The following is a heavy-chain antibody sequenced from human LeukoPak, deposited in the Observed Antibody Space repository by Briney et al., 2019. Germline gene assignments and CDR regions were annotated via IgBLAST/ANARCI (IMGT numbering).Heavy chain of an antibody. Sequence: PGESLRLSCAASEFTFSRYWMHWVRQAPGKGLVWVSRVSPDGLTTKYADSVKGRFTISRDNAKNTLYLQMNSLRDEDTAMYYCSRERDSNWFDPRGQGTLVTVSS. CDR3: SRERDSNWFDP. CDR1: EFTFSRYW. CDR2: VSPDGLTT. V-gene: IGHV3-74*03. J-gene: IGHJ5*02.